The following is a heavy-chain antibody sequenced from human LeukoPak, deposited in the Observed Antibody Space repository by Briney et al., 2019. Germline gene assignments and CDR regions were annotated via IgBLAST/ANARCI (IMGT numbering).Heavy chain of an antibody. V-gene: IGHV1-69*04. Sequence: GASVKVSCKASGGILSGYGITWVRQAPGQGLEWMGRIIPLLGIPNYAQKFQGRVTITADESTSTAYMELSSLRSEDTAVYYCARQGDYYDSSGQGYYFDYWGQGTLVTVSS. J-gene: IGHJ4*02. CDR3: ARQGDYYDSSGQGYYFDY. CDR1: GGILSGYG. CDR2: IIPLLGIP. D-gene: IGHD3-22*01.